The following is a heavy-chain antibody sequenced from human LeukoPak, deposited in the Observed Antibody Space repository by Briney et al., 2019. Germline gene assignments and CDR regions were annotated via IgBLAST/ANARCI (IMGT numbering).Heavy chain of an antibody. Sequence: SVSVSCTASGGTFSSYAISWVRQAPGPGLEWMGGIIPIFGTANYVQKFQGRVTITADESTSTAYMELSSLRSEDTAVYYCASRAEDIVVVPAASYYYYYGMDVWGKGTTVTVSS. D-gene: IGHD2-2*01. CDR1: GGTFSSYA. CDR3: ASRAEDIVVVPAASYYYYYGMDV. CDR2: IIPIFGTA. J-gene: IGHJ6*04. V-gene: IGHV1-69*13.